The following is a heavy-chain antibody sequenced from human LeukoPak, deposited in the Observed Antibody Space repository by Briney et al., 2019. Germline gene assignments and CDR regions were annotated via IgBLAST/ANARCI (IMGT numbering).Heavy chain of an antibody. J-gene: IGHJ4*02. CDR3: ASLYSGPTGY. CDR1: GFTFSSYG. V-gene: IGHV3-21*01. D-gene: IGHD1-26*01. CDR2: ISSSSSYI. Sequence: KPGGSLRLSCAASGFTFSSYGMHWVRQAPGKGLEWVSSISSSSSYIYYADSVKGRFTISRDNAKNSLYLQMNSLRAEDTAVYYCASLYSGPTGYWGQGTLVTVSS.